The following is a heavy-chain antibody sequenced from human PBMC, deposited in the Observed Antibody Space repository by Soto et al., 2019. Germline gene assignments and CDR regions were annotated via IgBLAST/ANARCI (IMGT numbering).Heavy chain of an antibody. CDR3: AKSMVVVNDLDY. CDR2: INAGNGNT. CDR1: GYTSTSYA. J-gene: IGHJ4*02. Sequence: ASVKVSCKASGYTSTSYAMHWVRQAPGQGLEWMGWINAGNGNTKYSQKFQGRVTITRDTSASTAYMELSSLRSEDTAVYYCAKSMVVVNDLDYWGQGTLVTVSS. D-gene: IGHD2-21*01. V-gene: IGHV1-3*01.